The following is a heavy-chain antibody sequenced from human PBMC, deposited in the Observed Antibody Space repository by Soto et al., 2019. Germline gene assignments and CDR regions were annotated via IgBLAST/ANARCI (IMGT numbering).Heavy chain of an antibody. D-gene: IGHD3-10*01. Sequence: QLQLQESGPGLVKPSETLSLTCTVSGGYISSSSYYWGWIRQPPGKGLEWIGRIYYSGSTYYNPSVKSRVTIAVDTSKIQFSLKLSSVPAAYTAVYYCATLWGQDWGQGTLVTVSS. CDR2: IYYSGST. CDR3: ATLWGQD. V-gene: IGHV4-39*01. CDR1: GGYISSSSYY. J-gene: IGHJ4*02.